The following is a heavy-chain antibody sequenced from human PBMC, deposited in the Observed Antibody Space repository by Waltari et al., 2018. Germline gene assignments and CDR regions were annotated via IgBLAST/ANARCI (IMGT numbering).Heavy chain of an antibody. CDR2: TRNKANGYTT. CDR3: AREGSDYYDSSGFYY. D-gene: IGHD3-22*01. CDR1: GFTFRDHY. Sequence: EVQLVESGGGLVQPGGSLRLSCAASGFTFRDHYMDLVRQPPGKGLEWVGRTRNKANGYTTEYAASVKGRFTISRDDSKNSLYLQMNSLKTEDTAVYYCAREGSDYYDSSGFYYWGQGTLVTVSS. V-gene: IGHV3-72*01. J-gene: IGHJ4*02.